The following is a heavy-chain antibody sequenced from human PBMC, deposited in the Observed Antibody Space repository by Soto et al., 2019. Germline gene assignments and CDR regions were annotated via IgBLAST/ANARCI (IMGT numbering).Heavy chain of an antibody. Sequence: QVQLVQSGAEVKKPGASVMVSCKASGYTFRDYDINWVRQASGQGLEWMGWMNPNSGNTAYAQKFQGRVTMTGDTTTATADLERRSLASADTAVYYCTRRARIGKQLWLPFDSWAQGTLVTVSS. D-gene: IGHD3-22*01. CDR2: MNPNSGNT. CDR1: GYTFRDYD. J-gene: IGHJ4*02. CDR3: TRRARIGKQLWLPFDS. V-gene: IGHV1-8*01.